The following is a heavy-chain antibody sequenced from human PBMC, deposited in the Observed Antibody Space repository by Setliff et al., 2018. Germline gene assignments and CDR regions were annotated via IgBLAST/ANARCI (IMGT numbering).Heavy chain of an antibody. D-gene: IGHD2-8*02. CDR2: ISSYNGHT. V-gene: IGHV1-18*01. J-gene: IGHJ3*01. CDR3: AISTLSICTGGNCPNAFDV. CDR1: GYIFRSYG. Sequence: GASVKVSCKSSGYIFRSYGLSWVRQAPGQGLEWMGWISSYNGHTNYAPKVQGRVTMTTDTSTGTASMELRSLRSDDTAIYYCAISTLSICTGGNCPNAFDVWGQGTVGTVSS.